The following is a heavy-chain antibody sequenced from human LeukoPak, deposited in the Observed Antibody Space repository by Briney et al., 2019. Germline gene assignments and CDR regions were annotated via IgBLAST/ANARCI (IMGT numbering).Heavy chain of an antibody. CDR3: AKTLSGTYRSRFFDY. Sequence: GGSLRLSCEVSGFSFSNYVMSWVRQAPGKGLEWVSGIRGGGDGTYYADSVKGRFTISRDTSKSTLYLQMNSLRADDTAVYFCAKTLSGTYRSRFFDYWGQGILVTVSS. D-gene: IGHD1-26*01. CDR2: IRGGGDGT. CDR1: GFSFSNYV. V-gene: IGHV3-23*01. J-gene: IGHJ4*02.